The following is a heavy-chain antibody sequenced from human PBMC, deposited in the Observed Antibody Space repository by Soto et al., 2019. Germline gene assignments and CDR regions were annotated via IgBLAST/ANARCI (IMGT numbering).Heavy chain of an antibody. Sequence: EVQLLESGGGLVQPGGSLRLSCAASGFTFSSSAMSWVRQAPGKGLDWVSAISGNGDTTYYAASVKGRFTISRDISKNTLYLQMNSLRAEDTAVYYCAKIRGYDLGSTTFQHWGQGTLVTVSS. V-gene: IGHV3-23*01. D-gene: IGHD5-12*01. J-gene: IGHJ1*01. CDR3: AKIRGYDLGSTTFQH. CDR2: ISGNGDTT. CDR1: GFTFSSSA.